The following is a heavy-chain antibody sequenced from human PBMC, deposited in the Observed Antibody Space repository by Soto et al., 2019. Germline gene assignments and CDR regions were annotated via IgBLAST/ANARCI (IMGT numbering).Heavy chain of an antibody. D-gene: IGHD6-19*01. CDR3: AREKWLVRRNDPFDI. CDR1: GYTFTSYG. Sequence: ASVKVSCKASGYTFTSYGISWVRQAPGQGLEWMGIINANGGSTTYAQKFQGRVTLTRDTSTNTVNMELSSLRSEDTAVYYCAREKWLVRRNDPFDIWGQGTMVTVSS. V-gene: IGHV1-46*01. CDR2: INANGGST. J-gene: IGHJ3*02.